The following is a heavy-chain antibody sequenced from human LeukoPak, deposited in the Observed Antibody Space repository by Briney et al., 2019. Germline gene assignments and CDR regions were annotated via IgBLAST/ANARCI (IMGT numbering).Heavy chain of an antibody. J-gene: IGHJ4*02. CDR3: VREDTPATANY. D-gene: IGHD2-21*02. CDR2: ISGGGDIT. Sequence: PGGSVRLSCAASGVNFANHAMSWVRQTAGKGLEWVSAISGGGDITYYADSVEGRFTISRDNSKDTLFLQMHSLRPGDTAVYYCVREDTPATANYWGQGTLVTISS. V-gene: IGHV3-23*01. CDR1: GVNFANHA.